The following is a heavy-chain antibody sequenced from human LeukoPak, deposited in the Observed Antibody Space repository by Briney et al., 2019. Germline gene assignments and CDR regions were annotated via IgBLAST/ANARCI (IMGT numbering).Heavy chain of an antibody. CDR1: GGSISSYY. D-gene: IGHD3-22*01. Sequence: SETLSLTCTVSGGSISSYYWSWIRQPPGKGLEWIGYIYYSGSTNYNPSLKSRVTISVDTSKNQFSLKLSSVTAADPAVYYCARSPGPYYDSSGYYYDFDSSGQGTLVTVSS. V-gene: IGHV4-59*01. J-gene: IGHJ4*02. CDR2: IYYSGST. CDR3: ARSPGPYYDSSGYYYDFDS.